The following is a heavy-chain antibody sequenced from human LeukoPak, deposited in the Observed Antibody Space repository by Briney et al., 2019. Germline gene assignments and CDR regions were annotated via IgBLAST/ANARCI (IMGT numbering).Heavy chain of an antibody. Sequence: PETLSLTCTVSGGSISSSSYYWGWIRQPPGKGMEWIVSIYYSGRTYYNPSLKSRVTISLDTSKNQFSLKLSSVTAADTAVYYCARPQGFQLLDFEYWGQGTLVTVSS. J-gene: IGHJ4*02. D-gene: IGHD2-2*01. CDR3: ARPQGFQLLDFEY. CDR1: GGSISSSSYY. V-gene: IGHV4-39*01. CDR2: IYYSGRT.